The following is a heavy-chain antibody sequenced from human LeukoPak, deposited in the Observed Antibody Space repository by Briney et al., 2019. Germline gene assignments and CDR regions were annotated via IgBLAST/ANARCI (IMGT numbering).Heavy chain of an antibody. D-gene: IGHD4-11*01. V-gene: IGHV4-34*01. J-gene: IGHJ4*02. Sequence: SETLSLTCAVYGGSFSGYYWSWIRQPPGKGLEWIGEINHSGSTNYNPSLKSRVTISVDTSKNQFSLKLSSVTAADTAVYYCARAFRKGMTTENFDYGAQGPLVTVSS. CDR2: INHSGST. CDR3: ARAFRKGMTTENFDY. CDR1: GGSFSGYY.